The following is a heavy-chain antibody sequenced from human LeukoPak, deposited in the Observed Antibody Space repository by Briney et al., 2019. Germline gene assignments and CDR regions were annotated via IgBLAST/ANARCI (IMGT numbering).Heavy chain of an antibody. D-gene: IGHD4-17*01. V-gene: IGHV3-7*01. Sequence: GGSLRLSCAASGFTFSSYWMSWVRQAPGKGVEWVANIKQDGSEKYYVDSVKGRFTISRDNAKNSLYLQMNSLRAEDTAVYYCARDRAPYGDYSPDAFDIWGQGTMVTVSS. J-gene: IGHJ3*02. CDR2: IKQDGSEK. CDR3: ARDRAPYGDYSPDAFDI. CDR1: GFTFSSYW.